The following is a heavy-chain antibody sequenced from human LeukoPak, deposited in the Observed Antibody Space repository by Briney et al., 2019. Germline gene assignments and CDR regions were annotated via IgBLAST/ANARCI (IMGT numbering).Heavy chain of an antibody. V-gene: IGHV4-59*01. CDR1: GGSISSYY. J-gene: IGHJ4*02. CDR2: IYYSGST. Sequence: PSETLSLTCTVSGGSISSYYWSWIRQPPGKGLEWIGYIYYSGSTNYNPSLKSRVTISVNTSKSQFSLKLSSVTAADTAVYYCARGSPRIAAAVDYWGQGTLVTVSS. D-gene: IGHD6-13*01. CDR3: ARGSPRIAAAVDY.